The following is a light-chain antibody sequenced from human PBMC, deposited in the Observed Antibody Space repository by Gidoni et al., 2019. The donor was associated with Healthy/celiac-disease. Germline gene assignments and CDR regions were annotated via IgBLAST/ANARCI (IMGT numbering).Light chain of an antibody. CDR2: AAS. V-gene: IGKV1-39*01. J-gene: IGKJ4*01. CDR1: QSISSY. CDR3: QQSYSTPPLT. Sequence: IQMTQSPSSLSASVGDRVTITCRASQSISSYLNWYQQKPGKAPKLLLYAASSLQSGVPSRFSGSGSGTDFTLTISSLQPEDFATYFCQQSYSTPPLTFGGGTKVEIK.